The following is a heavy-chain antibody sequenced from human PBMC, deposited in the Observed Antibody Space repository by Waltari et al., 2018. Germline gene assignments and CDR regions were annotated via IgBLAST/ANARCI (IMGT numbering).Heavy chain of an antibody. CDR3: TRDLYGSGGDWFDP. CDR2: IGGTHSNI. V-gene: IGHV3-21*01. CDR1: GVDFSEYD. Sequence: EVRLAESGGGLVKPGGSLRLSCTASGVDFSEYDMNWVRQAPGTGLEWVSSIGGTHSNIFYADSVKGRFTVSRDNAKNSLYFQMDNLRAEDSGLYYCTRDLYGSGGDWFDPWGQGTLVTVSS. D-gene: IGHD3-10*01. J-gene: IGHJ5*02.